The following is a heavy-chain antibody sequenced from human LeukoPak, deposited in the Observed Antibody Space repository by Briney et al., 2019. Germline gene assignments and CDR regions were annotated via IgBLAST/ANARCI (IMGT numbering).Heavy chain of an antibody. CDR1: SGSIGSSSNY. V-gene: IGHV4-39*01. Sequence: SETLSLTGTVSSGSIGSSSNYWGWIRQAPGKGLEWIGNVYYSGSTFYNPSLKSRVTISVDTSKNQFSLKLRSVTAADTAIYYCARASFNVVFGNWFDPWGQGTLVTVSS. CDR3: ARASFNVVFGNWFDP. D-gene: IGHD2-8*01. J-gene: IGHJ5*02. CDR2: VYYSGST.